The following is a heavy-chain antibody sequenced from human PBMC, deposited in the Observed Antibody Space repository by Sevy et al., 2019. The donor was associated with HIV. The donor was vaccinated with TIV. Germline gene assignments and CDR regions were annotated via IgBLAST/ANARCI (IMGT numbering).Heavy chain of an antibody. CDR3: ARFPPQRAFDI. Sequence: GGSLRLSCAASGSTFSNYAMHWVRQTPDTGLEWVAVVSYDGADTSYADSVKGRFTVSRDNSKSTLYLQMNSLRVDDSAVYFCARFPPQRAFDIWGQRTTVTVSS. V-gene: IGHV3-30*04. CDR2: VSYDGADT. J-gene: IGHJ3*02. CDR1: GSTFSNYA.